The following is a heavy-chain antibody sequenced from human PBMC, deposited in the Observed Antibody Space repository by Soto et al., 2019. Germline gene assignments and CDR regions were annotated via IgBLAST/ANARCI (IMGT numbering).Heavy chain of an antibody. D-gene: IGHD3-16*01. J-gene: IGHJ6*02. Sequence: EVQLLESGGGLVQPGGSLRLSCAASGFTFSSYAMSWVRQAAGKGLEWVSAISGSGGSTYYADSVKGRFTISRDNSKNTLYIQMNSLRAEDTAVYYCANRNVMGGEFYYYYGMDVWGRGTTVTVSS. V-gene: IGHV3-23*01. CDR1: GFTFSSYA. CDR2: ISGSGGST. CDR3: ANRNVMGGEFYYYYGMDV.